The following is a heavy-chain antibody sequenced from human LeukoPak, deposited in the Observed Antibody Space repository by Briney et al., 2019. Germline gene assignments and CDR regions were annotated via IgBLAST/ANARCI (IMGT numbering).Heavy chain of an antibody. D-gene: IGHD1-26*01. V-gene: IGHV3-48*03. CDR3: ARGDSSSGSYWDY. Sequence: PGGSLRLSCAASGFTFRSYEMNWVRQAPGKGLEWVSYISSTGSTIYYADSVKGRFTISRDNAKNSLYLQMNSLRAEDTAVYYCARGDSSSGSYWDYWGQGTLVTVSS. J-gene: IGHJ4*02. CDR1: GFTFRSYE. CDR2: ISSTGSTI.